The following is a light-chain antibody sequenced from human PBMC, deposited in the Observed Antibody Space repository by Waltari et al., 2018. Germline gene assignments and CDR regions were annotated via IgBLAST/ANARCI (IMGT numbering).Light chain of an antibody. V-gene: IGKV4-1*01. CDR3: LQYLHTPRT. J-gene: IGKJ1*01. CDR2: WAS. CDR1: QSLLYTSNNKNY. Sequence: DVVMTQSPDSLDVSLGERATINCKSSQSLLYTSNNKNYLAWYQQKPGQPPKILIYWASIRESGVPDRFSGSGSGTDFTLTISGLQAEDVASYFCLQYLHTPRTFGQGTKVEIK.